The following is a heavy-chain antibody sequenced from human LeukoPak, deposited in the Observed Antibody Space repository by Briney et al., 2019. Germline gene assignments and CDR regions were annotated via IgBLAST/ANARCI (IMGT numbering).Heavy chain of an antibody. V-gene: IGHV3-48*03. Sequence: GGSLRLSCAASGFTFTTYGKSWVRQAPGKGLEWVSYISSSGDTIYYADSVKGRFTISRDNAEKSLYLQMNSLRAEDTAVYYCARDYYDSSGLDYWGQGTLVTVSS. D-gene: IGHD3-22*01. J-gene: IGHJ4*02. CDR2: ISSSGDTI. CDR1: GFTFTTYG. CDR3: ARDYYDSSGLDY.